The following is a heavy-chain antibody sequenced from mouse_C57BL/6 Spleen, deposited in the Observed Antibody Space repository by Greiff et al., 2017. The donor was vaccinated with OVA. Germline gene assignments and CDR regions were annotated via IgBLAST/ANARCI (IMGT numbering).Heavy chain of an antibody. CDR2: IYPRDGST. CDR1: GYTFTSYD. V-gene: IGHV1-85*01. Sequence: QVQLQQSGPELVKPGASVKLSCKASGYTFTSYDINWVKQRPGQGLEWIGWIYPRDGSTKYNEKFKGKATFTVDTSSSTAYLELHRLTSEDSAVYFGARDGATMFTTRAMDYWGQGTSVTVSS. J-gene: IGHJ4*01. CDR3: ARDGATMFTTRAMDY. D-gene: IGHD2-1*01.